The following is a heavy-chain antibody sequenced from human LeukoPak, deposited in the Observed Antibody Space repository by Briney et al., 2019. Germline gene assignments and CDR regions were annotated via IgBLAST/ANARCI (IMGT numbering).Heavy chain of an antibody. J-gene: IGHJ4*02. D-gene: IGHD5-12*01. CDR1: GFTFSRYW. CDR3: TNVDDY. CDR2: VNSDGSST. V-gene: IGHV3-74*01. Sequence: GGSLRLSCTASGFTFSRYWVHSVRQAPGKGLVWVSHVNSDGSSTTYADSVKGRFTISRDNAKNTLYLQMNSLRAEDTAMYYCTNVDDYWGQGTLVTVSS.